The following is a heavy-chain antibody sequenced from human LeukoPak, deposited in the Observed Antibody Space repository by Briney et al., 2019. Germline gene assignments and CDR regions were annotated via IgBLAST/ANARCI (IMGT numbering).Heavy chain of an antibody. V-gene: IGHV3-30*18. D-gene: IGHD3-9*01. Sequence: SGGSLRLSCAASGFTFSSYAMSWVRQAPGKGLEWVAVISHDGSNKYYADSVKGRFTISRDNSENTLYLQMNSLRAEDTAVYYCAKDLHYDILTGYLRYYYYYGMDVWGKGTTVTVSS. CDR1: GFTFSSYA. J-gene: IGHJ6*04. CDR2: ISHDGSNK. CDR3: AKDLHYDILTGYLRYYYYYGMDV.